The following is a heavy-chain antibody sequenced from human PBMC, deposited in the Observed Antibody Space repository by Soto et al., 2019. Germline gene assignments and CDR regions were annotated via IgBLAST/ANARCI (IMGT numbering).Heavy chain of an antibody. Sequence: SETLSLTCSVSGDSMSSGAYYWNWIRQHPGKGLEWIAYIYYSGNTYYNPSLRSRINISVDTSKSQFSLKLTSVTDADTAVYYCASSYSGYLDNWGQGTLVTVSS. CDR2: IYYSGNT. CDR3: ASSYSGYLDN. D-gene: IGHD3-22*01. J-gene: IGHJ4*02. CDR1: GDSMSSGAYY. V-gene: IGHV4-31*03.